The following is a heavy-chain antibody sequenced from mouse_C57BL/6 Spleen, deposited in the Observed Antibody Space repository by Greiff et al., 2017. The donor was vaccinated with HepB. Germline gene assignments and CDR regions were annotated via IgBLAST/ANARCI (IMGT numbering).Heavy chain of an antibody. CDR3: ARDSRYYSNFLTGKNYFDY. V-gene: IGHV3-6*01. Sequence: EVKLQESGPGLVKPSQSLSLTCSVTGYSITSGYYWNWIRQFPGNKLEWMGYISYDGSNNYNPSPKNRISITRDTSKNQFFLKLNSVTTEDTATYYCARDSRYYSNFLTGKNYFDYWGQGTTLTVSS. CDR1: GYSITSGYY. CDR2: ISYDGSN. D-gene: IGHD2-5*01. J-gene: IGHJ2*01.